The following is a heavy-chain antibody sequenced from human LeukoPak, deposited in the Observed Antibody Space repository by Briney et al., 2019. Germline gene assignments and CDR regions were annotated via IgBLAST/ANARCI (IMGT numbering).Heavy chain of an antibody. V-gene: IGHV3-15*01. J-gene: IGHJ4*02. CDR3: TTGAWIQLWLADY. Sequence: GGSLRLSCAASGFTFTNAWMTWVRQAPGKGLEWVGLIKSKTDGGTADYAAPVNGRFTISRDDSKTTLYLQMNSLKAEDTAVYYCTTGAWIQLWLADYWGRGTLVTVSS. D-gene: IGHD5-18*01. CDR2: IKSKTDGGTA. CDR1: GFTFTNAW.